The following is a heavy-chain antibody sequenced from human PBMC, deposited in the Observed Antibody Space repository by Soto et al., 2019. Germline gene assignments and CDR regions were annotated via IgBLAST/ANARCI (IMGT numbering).Heavy chain of an antibody. CDR2: IRGSGGST. D-gene: IGHD2-8*02. Sequence: EVQLLESGGGLVQPGGSLRLSCAASGFTFSSYAMSWVRQAPGKGLEWGSAIRGSGGSTYYADPVKGRFTISRDNSKKTMGLKMNSQSAEDKGVYYCEKEGIEYCQYEVTHPPDYWGQGTLVTVSS. V-gene: IGHV3-23*01. CDR3: EKEGIEYCQYEVTHPPDY. CDR1: GFTFSSYA. J-gene: IGHJ4*02.